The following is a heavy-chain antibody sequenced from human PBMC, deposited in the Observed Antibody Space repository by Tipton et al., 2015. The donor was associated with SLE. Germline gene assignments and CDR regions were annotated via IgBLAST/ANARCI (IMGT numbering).Heavy chain of an antibody. V-gene: IGHV4-34*01. Sequence: AGLVKPSETLSLTCAVYGGSFSGYYWSWIRQPPGKGLEWIGEINHSGSTNYNPSLKSRVTISVDTSKNQFSLKLSSVTAADTAVYYCARDYYDFWSGSLYYFDYWGQGTLVTVSS. D-gene: IGHD3-3*01. CDR3: ARDYYDFWSGSLYYFDY. CDR2: INHSGST. J-gene: IGHJ4*02. CDR1: GGSFSGYY.